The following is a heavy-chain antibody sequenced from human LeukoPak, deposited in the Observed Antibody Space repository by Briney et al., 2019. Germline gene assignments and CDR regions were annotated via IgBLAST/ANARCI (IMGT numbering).Heavy chain of an antibody. CDR3: VTELSGSFPT. J-gene: IGHJ4*02. D-gene: IGHD1-26*01. V-gene: IGHV3-15*01. CDR1: GFTLLNAW. CDR2: IKSEANDEKR. Sequence: GGSLRLSCVASGFTLLNAWMNWVRQAPSKGREWVGLIKSEANDEKRDYAPPVKGRFTISRDDSDNTLYLPMNSLKSEDTGVYYCVTELSGSFPTWGQGTLVTVSS.